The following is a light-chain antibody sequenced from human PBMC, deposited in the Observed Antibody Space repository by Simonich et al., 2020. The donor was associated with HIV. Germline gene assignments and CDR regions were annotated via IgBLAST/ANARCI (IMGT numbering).Light chain of an antibody. J-gene: IGKJ4*01. V-gene: IGKV3-11*01. CDR1: QSVNSY. Sequence: EIVLTQFPATLSLSPGERATLSCRASQSVNSYFAWYQQKPGQAPRLLIHYASNRATGIPARFSGSGSWTDITLTISSLEPEDFAVYCCQQRSNLPLTFGGGTKVEIK. CDR2: YAS. CDR3: QQRSNLPLT.